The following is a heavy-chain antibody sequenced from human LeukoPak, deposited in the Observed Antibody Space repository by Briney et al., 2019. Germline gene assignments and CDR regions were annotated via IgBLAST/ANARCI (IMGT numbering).Heavy chain of an antibody. Sequence: PGGSLRLSCAASGFTFSSYSMNWVRQAPGKGLEWVSSISSSSNYIYYADSVKGRFTISRDNAKNSLYLQMNSLRAEDTAVYYCARTSDTSGRYWYFDLWGRGTLVTVSS. CDR1: GFTFSSYS. CDR2: ISSSSNYI. J-gene: IGHJ2*01. V-gene: IGHV3-21*01. D-gene: IGHD3-22*01. CDR3: ARTSDTSGRYWYFDL.